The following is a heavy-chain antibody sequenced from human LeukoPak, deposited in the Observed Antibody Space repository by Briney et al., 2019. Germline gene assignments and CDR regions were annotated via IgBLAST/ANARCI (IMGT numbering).Heavy chain of an antibody. CDR2: INHSGST. CDR1: GGSFSGYY. V-gene: IGHV4-34*01. J-gene: IGHJ4*02. Sequence: SETLSLTCAVYGGSFSGYYWSWIRQPPGKGLEWIGEINHSGSTNYNPSLKSRVTISVDTSKNQFSLKLSSVTAADKAVYYCARGKVGDYWGQGTLVTVSS. CDR3: ARGKVGDY.